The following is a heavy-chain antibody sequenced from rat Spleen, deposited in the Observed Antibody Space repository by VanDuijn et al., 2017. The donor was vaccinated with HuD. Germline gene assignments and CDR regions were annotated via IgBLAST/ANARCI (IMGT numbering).Heavy chain of an antibody. CDR3: TTSYNNPYCFGY. CDR1: GFSFKNYW. D-gene: IGHD1-10*01. CDR2: ITNAGGST. J-gene: IGHJ2*01. V-gene: IGHV5-31*01. Sequence: EVQLVESGGGLVQPGRSLKLSCVASGFSFKNYWMTWIRQAPGKGPEWVASITNAGGSTYYPDSVKGRFTISRDNAESTLYLQMDSLSSEDTATYYCTTSYNNPYCFGYWGQGVMVTVSS.